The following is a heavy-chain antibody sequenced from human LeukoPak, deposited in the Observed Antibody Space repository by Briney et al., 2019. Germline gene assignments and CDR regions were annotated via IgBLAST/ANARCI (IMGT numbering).Heavy chain of an antibody. Sequence: HPGGSLRLSCAASGFTFSSYWMSWVRQAPGKGLEWVANIKQDGSESYYVDSVKGRFTISRDNAKNSLYLQMDSLRAENTAIYYCARGCSGGSCYESKFDPWGQGTLVTVSS. V-gene: IGHV3-7*01. J-gene: IGHJ5*02. CDR3: ARGCSGGSCYESKFDP. CDR2: IKQDGSES. CDR1: GFTFSSYW. D-gene: IGHD2-15*01.